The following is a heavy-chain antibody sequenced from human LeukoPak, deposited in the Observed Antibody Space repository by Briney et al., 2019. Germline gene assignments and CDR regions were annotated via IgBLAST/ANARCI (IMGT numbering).Heavy chain of an antibody. CDR2: IKQDGSEK. D-gene: IGHD2-2*01. J-gene: IGHJ6*03. V-gene: IGHV3-7*01. CDR3: AREYQLLSSYYYMDV. CDR1: GFTFSSYW. Sequence: GGSLRLSCAAYGFTFSSYWMSWVRQAPGKGLEWVANIKQDGSEKYYVDSVKGRFTISRDNAKNSLYLQMNSLRAEDTAVYYCAREYQLLSSYYYMDVWGKGTTVTVSS.